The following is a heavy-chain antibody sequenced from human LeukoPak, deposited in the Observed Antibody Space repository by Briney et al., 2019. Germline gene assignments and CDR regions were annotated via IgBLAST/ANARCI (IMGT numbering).Heavy chain of an antibody. V-gene: IGHV1-2*02. CDR3: ARQINTAFDI. J-gene: IGHJ3*02. CDR1: GYTFTGYY. Sequence: ASVKVSCKASGYTFTGYYMHWVRQAPGQGLEWMGWINPNNSDTKYGQNFQGRVTMTRDTSISIAHMELSSLRSDDTALYYCARQINTAFDIWGQGTMVAVSS. CDR2: INPNNSDT.